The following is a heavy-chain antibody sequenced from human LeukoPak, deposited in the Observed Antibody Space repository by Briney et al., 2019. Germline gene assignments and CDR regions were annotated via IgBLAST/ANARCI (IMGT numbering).Heavy chain of an antibody. Sequence: GGSLRLSCAASGFTFSSYWMSWVRQAPGKGLEWVAFIRYDGSNKYYADSVKGRFTISRDNSKNTLYLQMNSLRAEDTAVYYCAKDSNYYDSSGYYSGFDYWGQGTLVTVSS. V-gene: IGHV3-30*02. J-gene: IGHJ4*02. D-gene: IGHD3-22*01. CDR3: AKDSNYYDSSGYYSGFDY. CDR1: GFTFSSYW. CDR2: IRYDGSNK.